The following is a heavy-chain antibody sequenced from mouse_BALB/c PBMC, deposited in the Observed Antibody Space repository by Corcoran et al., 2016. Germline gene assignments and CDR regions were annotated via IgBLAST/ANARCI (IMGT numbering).Heavy chain of an antibody. CDR2: INTYTGEP. D-gene: IGHD1-1*01. Sequence: QIQLVQSGPELKKPGETVKISCKASGYTFTNYGMNWVKQAPGKGLKWMGWINTYTGEPTYADDFKVRFAFSLETSASTAYLQINNLKNEDTATYFCARRGYGSSYWYFDVWGAGTTVTVSS. CDR1: GYTFTNYG. J-gene: IGHJ1*01. V-gene: IGHV9-3-1*01. CDR3: ARRGYGSSYWYFDV.